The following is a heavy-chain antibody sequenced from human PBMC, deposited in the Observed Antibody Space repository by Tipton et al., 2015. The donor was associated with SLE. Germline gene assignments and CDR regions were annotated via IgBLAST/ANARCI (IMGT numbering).Heavy chain of an antibody. Sequence: TLSLICTVSGGSISSYYWSWIRQPPGKGLEWIGYIYYSGSTNYNPSLKSRVTISVDASKIQFSLKLSSVTAADTAVYYCARGRLLEWLSTYYYYYGMDVWGHGTTVTVSS. CDR3: ARGRLLEWLSTYYYYYGMDV. CDR1: GGSISSYY. V-gene: IGHV4-59*12. J-gene: IGHJ6*02. CDR2: IYYSGST. D-gene: IGHD3-3*01.